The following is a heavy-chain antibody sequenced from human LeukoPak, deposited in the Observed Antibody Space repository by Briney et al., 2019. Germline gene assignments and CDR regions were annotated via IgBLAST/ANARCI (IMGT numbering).Heavy chain of an antibody. CDR3: ARGPVQYYYDSSGYYPH. V-gene: IGHV1-69*01. Sequence: ASVEVSCKASGGTFSSYAISWVRQAPGQGLEWMGGIIPIFGTANYAQKFQGRVTITADESTSTAYMELGSLRSEDTAVYYCARGPVQYYYDSSGYYPHWGQGTLVTVSS. CDR2: IIPIFGTA. CDR1: GGTFSSYA. J-gene: IGHJ4*02. D-gene: IGHD3-22*01.